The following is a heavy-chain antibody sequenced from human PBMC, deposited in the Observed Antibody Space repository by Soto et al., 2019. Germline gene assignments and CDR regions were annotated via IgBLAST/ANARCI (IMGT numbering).Heavy chain of an antibody. D-gene: IGHD4-17*01. Sequence: EVQLVESGGGLVQPGGSLRLSCAASGFSVSNNYMSWVRPAPGKGLECVSLIYSGGDTYYVDSVKGRFSISRDSSKNTLYLRMIRLRAEDSAVSYCARHITVTTLGSWGKGNVVTVAS. CDR2: IYSGGDT. J-gene: IGHJ5*02. V-gene: IGHV3-66*04. CDR1: GFSVSNNY. CDR3: ARHITVTTLGS.